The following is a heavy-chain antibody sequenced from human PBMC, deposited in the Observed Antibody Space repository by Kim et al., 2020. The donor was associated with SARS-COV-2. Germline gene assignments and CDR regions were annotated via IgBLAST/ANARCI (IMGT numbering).Heavy chain of an antibody. J-gene: IGHJ3*02. V-gene: IGHV3-33*01. Sequence: GGSLRLSCAASGFTFSSYGMHWVRQAPGKGLEWVAVIWYDGSNKYYADSVKGRFTISRDNSKNTLYLQMNSLRAEDTAVYYCARDIGCSSTSCYLDGAFDIWGQGTMVTVSS. CDR2: IWYDGSNK. D-gene: IGHD2-2*01. CDR1: GFTFSSYG. CDR3: ARDIGCSSTSCYLDGAFDI.